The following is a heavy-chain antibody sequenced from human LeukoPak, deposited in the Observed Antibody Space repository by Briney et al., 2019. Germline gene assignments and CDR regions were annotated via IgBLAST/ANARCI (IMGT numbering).Heavy chain of an antibody. Sequence: GASVKVSCKASGYTFTGYYMHWVRQAPGQGLEWMGWINPNSGGTNYAQKFQGRVTMTRDTSISTAYMELSRLRSDDTAVYYCAKYSSSSAEHFQHWGQGTLVTVSS. CDR3: AKYSSSSAEHFQH. CDR1: GYTFTGYY. D-gene: IGHD6-13*01. J-gene: IGHJ1*01. V-gene: IGHV1-2*02. CDR2: INPNSGGT.